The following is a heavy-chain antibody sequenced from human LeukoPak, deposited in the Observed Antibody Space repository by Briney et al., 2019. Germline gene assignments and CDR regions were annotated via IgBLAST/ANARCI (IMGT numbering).Heavy chain of an antibody. V-gene: IGHV1-69*13. CDR3: ARSRGSCYSCGDY. D-gene: IGHD2-15*01. Sequence: SVKVSCKASGGTFSRYAINWVRQAPGQGLEWMGGIIPIFGTANYAQKFQGRVTITADESTSTAYMELSSLRFEDTAVYYCARSRGSCYSCGDYWGQGTLVTVSS. J-gene: IGHJ4*02. CDR2: IIPIFGTA. CDR1: GGTFSRYA.